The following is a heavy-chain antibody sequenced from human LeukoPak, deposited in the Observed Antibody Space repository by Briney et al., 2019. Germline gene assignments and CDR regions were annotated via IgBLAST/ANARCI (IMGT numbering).Heavy chain of an antibody. CDR3: ARQSSYSSGWYYGY. J-gene: IGHJ4*02. D-gene: IGHD6-13*01. V-gene: IGHV4-39*01. Sequence: SETLTLMCTVSGGSVSDSRYYWGSIRQPPGKGLEWIGNMYYSGSANYNPSLKSRVTISIDTSKIQFSLKLSSVTAADTAVYYRARQSSYSSGWYYGYWGQVTLVTVSS. CDR2: MYYSGSA. CDR1: GGSVSDSRYY.